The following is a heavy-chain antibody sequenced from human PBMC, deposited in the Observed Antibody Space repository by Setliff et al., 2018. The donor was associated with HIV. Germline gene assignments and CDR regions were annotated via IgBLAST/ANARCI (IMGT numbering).Heavy chain of an antibody. J-gene: IGHJ4*02. Sequence: PGGSLRLSCAASGFTFSGSAMHWVRQASGKGLEWVGRIRSKANSYATAYAASVKGRFTISRDDSKNTAYLQMNSMKTEDTAMYYCTRCFGSYLPIMDYWGQGTLVTVSS. CDR1: GFTFSGSA. CDR3: TRCFGSYLPIMDY. CDR2: IRSKANSYAT. D-gene: IGHD1-26*01. V-gene: IGHV3-73*01.